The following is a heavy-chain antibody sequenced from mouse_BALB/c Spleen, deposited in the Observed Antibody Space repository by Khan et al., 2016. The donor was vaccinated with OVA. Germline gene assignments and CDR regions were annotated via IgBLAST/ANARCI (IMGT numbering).Heavy chain of an antibody. Sequence: EVQLQESGPGLVKPSQSLSLTCSVTGYSITSGYFWNWIRQFPGTKLEWMGYISYDGNHNYNPSLKNRISITSDTSKNQFFLKLSSVTTEDTATYYCVRGGNFYWGQGTSLTVSS. V-gene: IGHV3-6*02. CDR2: ISYDGNH. J-gene: IGHJ4*01. CDR1: GYSITSGYF. CDR3: VRGGNFY.